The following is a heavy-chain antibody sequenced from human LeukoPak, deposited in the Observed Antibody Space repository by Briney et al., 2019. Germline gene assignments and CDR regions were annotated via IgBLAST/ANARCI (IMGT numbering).Heavy chain of an antibody. CDR3: AKGYCSGGTCLYHNYGMDV. J-gene: IGHJ6*02. CDR1: GFTFSSYS. V-gene: IGHV3-21*04. Sequence: TAGGSRRLSCAASGFTFSSYSMNWVRQAPGKGLEWVSSISSSSSYIYYADSVKGRFTISRDNAKNSLYLQMNSLRPEDTALYHCAKGYCSGGTCLYHNYGMDVWGQGTTVTVSS. D-gene: IGHD2-15*01. CDR2: ISSSSSYI.